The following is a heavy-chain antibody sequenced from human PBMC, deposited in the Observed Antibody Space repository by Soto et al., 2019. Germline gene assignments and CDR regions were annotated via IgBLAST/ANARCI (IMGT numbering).Heavy chain of an antibody. Sequence: GGSLRLSCAASGFTFSSYSMNWVRQAPGKGLEWVSYISSSSSTIYYADSVKGRFTISRDNAKNSLYLQMNSLRDEDTAVYYCARDGAQYSSGWYGYALHRYFDYWGQGTLVTVSS. CDR3: ARDGAQYSSGWYGYALHRYFDY. CDR2: ISSSSSTI. V-gene: IGHV3-48*02. D-gene: IGHD6-19*01. J-gene: IGHJ4*02. CDR1: GFTFSSYS.